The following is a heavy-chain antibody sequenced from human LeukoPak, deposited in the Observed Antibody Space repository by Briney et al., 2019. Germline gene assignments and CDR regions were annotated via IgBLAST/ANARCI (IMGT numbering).Heavy chain of an antibody. CDR1: GFIFSSYE. J-gene: IGHJ4*02. Sequence: PGGSLRLSCAVSGFIFSSYEMNWVRQAPGKGLEWVSYISSNGSTVYYADSVKGRFTISRDNAKNSLFLQMNSLRAEDTAVYYCARLGVTRPGYWGQGTLVTVSS. CDR2: ISSNGSTV. CDR3: ARLGVTRPGY. D-gene: IGHD3-3*01. V-gene: IGHV3-48*03.